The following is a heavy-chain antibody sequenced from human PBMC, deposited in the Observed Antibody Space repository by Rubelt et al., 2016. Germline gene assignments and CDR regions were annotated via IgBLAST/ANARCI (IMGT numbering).Heavy chain of an antibody. CDR1: GFTFSSYD. CDR3: ATDAVPHDVMFRSPDYYGLDV. CDR2: ISGSGDST. J-gene: IGHJ6*02. Sequence: EVQLLESGGGLVQPGGSLRLSCAASGFTFSSYDMNWVRQAPGKGLEWVSAISGSGDSTYYADSVKGRFTISRDNSKNTLYLQMNGLRAVHTAVYYCATDAVPHDVMFRSPDYYGLDVWGQGTTVTVSS. V-gene: IGHV3-23*01. D-gene: IGHD3-10*02.